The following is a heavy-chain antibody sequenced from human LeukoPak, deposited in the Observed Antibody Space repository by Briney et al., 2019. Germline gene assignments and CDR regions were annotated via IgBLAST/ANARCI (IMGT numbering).Heavy chain of an antibody. V-gene: IGHV1-46*01. CDR3: ARDLVGATGFDY. J-gene: IGHJ4*02. Sequence: GASVKVSCKASGYTFTSYYMHWVRQAPGQGLEWMGIINPSGGSTSYAQKFQGRVTVTRDTSTSTVYMELSSLRSEDTAVYYCARDLVGATGFDYWGQGTLVTVSS. CDR2: INPSGGST. D-gene: IGHD1-26*01. CDR1: GYTFTSYY.